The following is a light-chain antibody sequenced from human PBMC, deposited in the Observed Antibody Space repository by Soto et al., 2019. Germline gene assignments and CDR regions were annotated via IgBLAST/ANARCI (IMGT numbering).Light chain of an antibody. CDR3: CSYLGSSTV. CDR2: EVS. CDR1: SSDVGEENY. J-gene: IGLJ7*01. Sequence: QSALTQPPSASGSPGQSVTITCSGTSSDVGEENYVSWYQQHPGKVPKLILYEVSKRPSGVPDRFSGSRSGNTASLTVSGLQAEDEADYYCCSYLGSSTVFGGGTQLTVL. V-gene: IGLV2-8*01.